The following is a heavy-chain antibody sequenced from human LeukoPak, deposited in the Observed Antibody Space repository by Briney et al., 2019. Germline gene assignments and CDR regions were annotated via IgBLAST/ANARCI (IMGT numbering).Heavy chain of an antibody. Sequence: SETLSLTCAVYGGSFSDYYWSWLRQPPGKGLEWIGEINHSGSTNYNPSLKSRVTISVDTSKNQFSLKLSSVTAADTAVFYCARGVGYNYGYYFDYWGQGTLVTVSS. CDR1: GGSFSDYY. V-gene: IGHV4-34*01. J-gene: IGHJ4*02. CDR2: INHSGST. CDR3: ARGVGYNYGYYFDY. D-gene: IGHD3-10*01.